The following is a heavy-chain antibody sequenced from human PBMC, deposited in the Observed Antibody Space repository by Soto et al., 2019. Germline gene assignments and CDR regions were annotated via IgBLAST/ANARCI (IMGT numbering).Heavy chain of an antibody. CDR2: ISGSGGST. V-gene: IGHV3-23*01. J-gene: IGHJ4*02. D-gene: IGHD2-2*01. Sequence: GSLRLYCAASGFTFSSYAMIWVRQAPGKGLEGVSAISGSGGSTYYADSVKGRFTISRDNSKNTLYLQMNSLRAEATAVYYCAKYHRRVVVPAASLGYWGQGTLVTVSS. CDR1: GFTFSSYA. CDR3: AKYHRRVVVPAASLGY.